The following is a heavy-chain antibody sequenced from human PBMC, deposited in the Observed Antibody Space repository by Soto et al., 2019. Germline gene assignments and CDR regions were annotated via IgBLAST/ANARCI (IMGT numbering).Heavy chain of an antibody. J-gene: IGHJ4*02. Sequence: PGGSLRLSCAASGFTFSSYSMNWVRQAPGKGLEWVPSISSSSSYIYYADSVKGRFTISRDNAKNSLYLQMNSLRAEDTAVYYCASLRDIVVVPAAMDYSGQGTLVTVSS. CDR1: GFTFSSYS. CDR2: ISSSSSYI. V-gene: IGHV3-21*01. CDR3: ASLRDIVVVPAAMDY. D-gene: IGHD2-2*01.